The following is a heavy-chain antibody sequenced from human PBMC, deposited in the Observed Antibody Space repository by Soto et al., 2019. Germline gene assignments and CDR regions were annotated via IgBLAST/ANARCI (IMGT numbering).Heavy chain of an antibody. CDR2: IIPILGIA. D-gene: IGHD4-17*01. CDR3: ARDWLDYGGNPWRYYYGMAG. J-gene: IGHJ6*02. CDR1: GGTFSSYT. Sequence: QVQLVQSGAEVKKPGSSVKVSCKASGGTFSSYTISWVRQAPGQGLEWMGRIIPILGIANYAQKFQGRVTITADKSTSTAYMELSSLRSEDTAVHYCARDWLDYGGNPWRYYYGMAGWGQGTTVTVSS. V-gene: IGHV1-69*08.